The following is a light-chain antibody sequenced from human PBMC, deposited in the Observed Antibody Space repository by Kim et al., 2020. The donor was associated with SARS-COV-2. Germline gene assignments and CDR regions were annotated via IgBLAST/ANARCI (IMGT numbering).Light chain of an antibody. CDR2: DVS. V-gene: IGLV2-14*04. CDR3: SSYTSSSTSSVV. Sequence: SITISCTGTSSDVGGYNYVSWYQQHPGKAPKLMIYDVSKRPSGVSNRFSGSKSGNTASLTISGLQAEDEADYYCSSYTSSSTSSVVFGGGTQLTVL. J-gene: IGLJ2*01. CDR1: SSDVGGYNY.